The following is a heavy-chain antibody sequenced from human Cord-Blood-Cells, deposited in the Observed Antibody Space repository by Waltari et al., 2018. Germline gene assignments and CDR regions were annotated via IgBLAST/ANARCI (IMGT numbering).Heavy chain of an antibody. J-gene: IGHJ4*02. CDR3: ARRRQSGSYYYFDY. D-gene: IGHD1-26*01. CDR1: GGSISSYY. CDR2: IYYSGST. V-gene: IGHV4-59*08. Sequence: QVQLQESGPGLVTPSETLSLTCTVPGGSISSYYWSWIRQPPGKGLEWIGYIYYSGSTNYNPSLKSRVTISVDTSKNQFSLKLSSVTAADTAVYYCARRRQSGSYYYFDYWGQGTLVTVSS.